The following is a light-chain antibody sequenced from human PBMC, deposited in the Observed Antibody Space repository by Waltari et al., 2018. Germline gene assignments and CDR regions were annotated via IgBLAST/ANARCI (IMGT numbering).Light chain of an antibody. CDR2: GAS. J-gene: IGKJ4*01. Sequence: VILTPSPATLSLSPGERATLSCRASQSVGSYLAWYQQKPGQAPRLLIYGASSRATGIPDRFSGSGSGTEFTLTISSLEPEDFAVYYCQKYSSSPLTFGGGTKVEIK. CDR1: QSVGSY. CDR3: QKYSSSPLT. V-gene: IGKV3-20*01.